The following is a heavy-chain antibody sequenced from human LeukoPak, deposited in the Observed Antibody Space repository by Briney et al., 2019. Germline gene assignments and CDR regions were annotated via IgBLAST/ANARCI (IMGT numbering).Heavy chain of an antibody. D-gene: IGHD1-26*01. Sequence: PGGSLRLSCAASGFTSSNYAMSWVRQAAGKGLEWVSSLSSSGDATYYSDSVKGRFTISRDNSKNTVYLRMNSLRAEDTAVYFCAEPGGGNYFTHNYFHPWGQGTLVTVSS. CDR1: GFTSSNYA. J-gene: IGHJ5*02. CDR2: LSSSGDAT. CDR3: AEPGGGNYFTHNYFHP. V-gene: IGHV3-23*01.